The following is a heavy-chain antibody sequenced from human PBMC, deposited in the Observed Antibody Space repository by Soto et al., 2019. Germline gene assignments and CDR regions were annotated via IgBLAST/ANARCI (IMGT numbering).Heavy chain of an antibody. J-gene: IGHJ4*02. Sequence: TLSLTGPVAGCSISGGGHFWSWGRQHGGKGLEWIGNIYYSGRTYYNPSLKSRVTISVDTSKNQFSLKLSSVTAADTAVYYCARFAREENPKVGSWYYFDYWGQGTRVS. CDR3: ARFAREENPKVGSWYYFDY. CDR2: IYYSGRT. V-gene: IGHV4-31*03. D-gene: IGHD6-13*01. CDR1: GCSISGGGHF.